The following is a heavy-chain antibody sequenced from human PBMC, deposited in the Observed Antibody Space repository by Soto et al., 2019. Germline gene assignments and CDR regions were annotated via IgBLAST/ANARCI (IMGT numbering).Heavy chain of an antibody. CDR3: ATNLREAFGY. CDR1: GYTFTSYG. D-gene: IGHD4-17*01. J-gene: IGHJ4*02. Sequence: SVKVSCKASGYTFTSYGISWVRQAPGQGLEWMGGIIPIFGTASYAQKFQGRVTITADKSTSTAYMELSSLRSEDTAVYYCATNLREAFGYWGQGTLVTVSS. V-gene: IGHV1-69*06. CDR2: IIPIFGTA.